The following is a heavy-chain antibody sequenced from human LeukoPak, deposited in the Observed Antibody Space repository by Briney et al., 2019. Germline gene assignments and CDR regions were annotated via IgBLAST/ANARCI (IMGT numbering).Heavy chain of an antibody. CDR1: GGSISSSSYY. CDR2: IDYSGST. D-gene: IGHD3-16*02. J-gene: IGHJ4*02. Sequence: PSENLSLTCTVSGGSISSSSYYWGWIRQPPGKGLEWIGRIDYSGSTYYNPSLKRRVTISVDTSKNQFSLKLSSVTAADTAVYYCARGDMITFGGVIVPVDYWGQGTLVTVSS. V-gene: IGHV4-39*01. CDR3: ARGDMITFGGVIVPVDY.